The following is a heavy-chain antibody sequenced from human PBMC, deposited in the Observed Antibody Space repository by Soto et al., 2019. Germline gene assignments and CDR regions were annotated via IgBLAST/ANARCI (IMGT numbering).Heavy chain of an antibody. CDR2: IIPIFGTA. CDR1: GGTFSSYA. CDR3: ARSQGGSSSLDIYYYYYYGMDV. D-gene: IGHD2-15*01. J-gene: IGHJ6*02. V-gene: IGHV1-69*01. Sequence: QVQLVQSGAEVKKPGSSVKVSCKAPGGTFSSYAISWVRQAPGQGLEWMGGIIPIFGTAKYAQKFQGRVTITADESTSTGYMKLSSLRSEDTAVYYCARSQGGSSSLDIYYYYYYGMDVWGQGTTVTVSS.